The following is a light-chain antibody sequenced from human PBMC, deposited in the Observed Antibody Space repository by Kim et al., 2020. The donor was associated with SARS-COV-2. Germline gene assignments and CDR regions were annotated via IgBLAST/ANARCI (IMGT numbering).Light chain of an antibody. CDR2: KTS. V-gene: IGKV1-5*03. CDR3: QQYDNTQFT. Sequence: SASVGDRVTLTCRASQRINNWLAWYQQKPGKAPKLLIYKTSSLESGVPSRFSGSGSGTDFTLTISRLEPEDFAVYYCQQYDNTQFTFGQGTKLEIK. CDR1: QRINNW. J-gene: IGKJ2*01.